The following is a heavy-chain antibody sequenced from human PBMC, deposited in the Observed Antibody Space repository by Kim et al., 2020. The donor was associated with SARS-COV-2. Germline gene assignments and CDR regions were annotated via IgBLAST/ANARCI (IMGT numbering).Heavy chain of an antibody. D-gene: IGHD1-26*01. V-gene: IGHV4-39*01. J-gene: IGHJ5*02. CDR1: GGSISSSSYY. CDR3: ASPQFQWGWFDP. Sequence: SETLSLTCTVSGGSISSSSYYWGWIRQPPGKGLEWIGSIYYSGSTYYNPSLKSRVTISVDTSKNQFSLKLSSVTAADTAVYYCASPQFQWGWFDPWGQGTLVTVSS. CDR2: IYYSGST.